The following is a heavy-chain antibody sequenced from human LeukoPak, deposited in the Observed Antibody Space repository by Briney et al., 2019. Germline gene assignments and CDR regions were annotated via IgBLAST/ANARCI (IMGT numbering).Heavy chain of an antibody. D-gene: IGHD3-10*01. J-gene: IGHJ6*03. CDR3: ARVIRGYYGSGSHPTYYYYYYMDV. CDR1: GYTFTSYG. V-gene: IGHV1-18*01. Sequence: ASVKVSCKASGYTFTSYGISWVRQAPGQGLEWMGWISAYNGNTNYAQKLQGRVTMTTDTSTSTAYMELRSLRSDDTAVYYCARVIRGYYGSGSHPTYYYYYYMDVWGKGATVTISS. CDR2: ISAYNGNT.